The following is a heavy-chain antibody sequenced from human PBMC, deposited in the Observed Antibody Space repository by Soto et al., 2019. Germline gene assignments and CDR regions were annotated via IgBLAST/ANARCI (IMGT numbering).Heavy chain of an antibody. Sequence: SETLSLTCTVSGGSISSYYWSWIRQPPGKGLEWIGYIYYSGSTNYNPSLKSRVTISVDTSKNQFSLKLSSVTAADTAVYYCARQIYQLLGGFVYYFHYWGQGTLVTVSS. CDR1: GGSISSYY. J-gene: IGHJ4*02. V-gene: IGHV4-59*08. CDR3: ARQIYQLLGGFVYYFHY. D-gene: IGHD2-2*01. CDR2: IYYSGST.